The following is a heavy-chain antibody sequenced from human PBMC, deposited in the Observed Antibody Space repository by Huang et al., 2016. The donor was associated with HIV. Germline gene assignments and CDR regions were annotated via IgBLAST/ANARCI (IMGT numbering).Heavy chain of an antibody. CDR2: VYQSGRT. D-gene: IGHD6-13*01. Sequence: QLQLQESGPGQVKPSETLSLTCTVSGDFISSTNYYWGWIRQSPGKGLEWVGSVYQSGRTNYSPSLKGRVTLSVDTSRNQFSLRLNSVTAADTAVYYCASQHIGAAATWFWGRGTQVAVSS. J-gene: IGHJ4*02. CDR1: GDFISSTNYY. V-gene: IGHV4-39*01. CDR3: ASQHIGAAATWF.